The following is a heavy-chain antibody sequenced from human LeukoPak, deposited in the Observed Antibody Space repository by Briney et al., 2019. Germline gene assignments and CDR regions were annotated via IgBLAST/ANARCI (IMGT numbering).Heavy chain of an antibody. J-gene: IGHJ4*02. CDR1: GGSISSSSYY. Sequence: PSETVSLTCTVSGGSISSSSYYWGWIRQPPGKGLEWIGSIYYSGSTYYNPSLKSRVTISVDTSKNQFSLKLSSVTAADTAVYYCARRCYDYVWGSYRESDYWGQGTLVTVSS. CDR3: ARRCYDYVWGSYRESDY. CDR2: IYYSGST. V-gene: IGHV4-39*01. D-gene: IGHD3-16*02.